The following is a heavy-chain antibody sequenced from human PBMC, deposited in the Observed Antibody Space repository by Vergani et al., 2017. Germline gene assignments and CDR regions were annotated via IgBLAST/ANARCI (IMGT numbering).Heavy chain of an antibody. Sequence: EVQLLESGGGLVQPGGSLRLSCAVSGFTFSSYAMSWVRQAPGKGLEWVSAISGSGGSTYYADSVKGRFTISRDNSKNTLYLQMNSLRAEDTAVYYCAKGKYMTTVDLDAFDIWGQGTMVTVSS. J-gene: IGHJ3*02. CDR1: GFTFSSYA. CDR2: ISGSGGST. CDR3: AKGKYMTTVDLDAFDI. D-gene: IGHD4-11*01. V-gene: IGHV3-23*01.